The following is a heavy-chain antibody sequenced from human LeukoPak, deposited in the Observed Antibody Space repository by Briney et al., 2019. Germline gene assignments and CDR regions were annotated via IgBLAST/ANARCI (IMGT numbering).Heavy chain of an antibody. CDR2: INHSGST. D-gene: IGHD6-13*01. J-gene: IGHJ4*02. CDR3: ARGRGSSWFPFDY. Sequence: SETLSLTCAVYGGSFSGYYWSWIRQPPGKGLEWIGEINHSGSTNYNPSLKSRVTISVETSKNQFSLKLSSVTAADTAVYYCARGRGSSWFPFDYWGQGTLVTVSS. CDR1: GGSFSGYY. V-gene: IGHV4-34*01.